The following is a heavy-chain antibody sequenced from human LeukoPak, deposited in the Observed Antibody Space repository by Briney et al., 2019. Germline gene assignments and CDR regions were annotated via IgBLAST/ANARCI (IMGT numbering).Heavy chain of an antibody. CDR3: ARDFNGDYPDY. Sequence: SETLSLTCAIYGGSFSGYQWSWVRQPPGKGLEWIGEINHGGSTNYSPSLKSRLTISEDTSKNQFSLKLSSVTASDTAIYYCARDFNGDYPDYWGQGTLVTVSS. CDR1: GGSFSGYQ. J-gene: IGHJ4*02. D-gene: IGHD4-17*01. CDR2: INHGGST. V-gene: IGHV4-34*01.